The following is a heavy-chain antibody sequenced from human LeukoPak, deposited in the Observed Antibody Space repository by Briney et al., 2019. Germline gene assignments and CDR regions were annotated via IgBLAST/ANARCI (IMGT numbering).Heavy chain of an antibody. CDR1: GFTFSNSA. D-gene: IGHD3-22*01. CDR3: ARAMMVVANLWGVFDY. V-gene: IGHV3-23*01. CDR2: ISGSGGST. Sequence: GGSLRLSCAASGFTFSNSAMSWVRQAPGKGLEWVSGISGSGGSTYYADSVKGRFTISRDNSKNTMYLHMHSLRAEDTAVYYCARAMMVVANLWGVFDYWGQGTLVTVSS. J-gene: IGHJ4*02.